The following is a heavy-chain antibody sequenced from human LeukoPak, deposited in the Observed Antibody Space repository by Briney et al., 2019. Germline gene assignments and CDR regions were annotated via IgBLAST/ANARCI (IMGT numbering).Heavy chain of an antibody. CDR1: GYSFTSYW. J-gene: IGHJ3*02. D-gene: IGHD3-10*01. V-gene: IGHV5-51*01. CDR2: IYPGDSDT. CDR3: ATRMVQGVIEGTVIGNDAFDI. Sequence: GESLKISCKGSGYSFTSYWIGWVRQMPGKGLEWMGIIYPGDSDTRYSPSFQGQVTISADKSISTAYLQWSSLKASDTAMYYCATRMVQGVIEGTVIGNDAFDIWGQGTMVTVSS.